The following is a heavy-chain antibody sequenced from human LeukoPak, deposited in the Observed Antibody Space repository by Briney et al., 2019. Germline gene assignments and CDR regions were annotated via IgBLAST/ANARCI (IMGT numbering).Heavy chain of an antibody. Sequence: SETLSLTCTVSGGSISSYYWSWIRQPPGKGLEWIGYIYYSGSTNYNPSLKSRVTISVDTSKNQFSLKLSSVTAADTAVYYCARLYGDYPYWYFDLWGRGTLVTVSS. CDR1: GGSISSYY. D-gene: IGHD4-17*01. CDR3: ARLYGDYPYWYFDL. J-gene: IGHJ2*01. CDR2: IYYSGST. V-gene: IGHV4-59*08.